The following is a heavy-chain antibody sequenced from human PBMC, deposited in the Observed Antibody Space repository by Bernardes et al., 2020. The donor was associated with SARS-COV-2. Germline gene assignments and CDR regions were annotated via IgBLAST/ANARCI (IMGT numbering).Heavy chain of an antibody. CDR3: ARDCIYYDSSGYYKPNDYYYSMDG. D-gene: IGHD3-22*01. CDR2: TYYRSKWYN. J-gene: IGHJ6*02. Sequence: RSLTCAISGDSVSSNSAAWNWIRQSPSRGLEWLGRTYYRSKWYNDYAVSVKSRITINPDTSKNQFSLQLNSVTPEDTAVYYCARDCIYYDSSGYYKPNDYYYSMDGLCQGTTVTVSS. V-gene: IGHV6-1*01. CDR1: GDSVSSNSAA.